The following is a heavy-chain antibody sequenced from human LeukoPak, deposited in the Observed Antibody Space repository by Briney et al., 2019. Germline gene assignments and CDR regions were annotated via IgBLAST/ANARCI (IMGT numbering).Heavy chain of an antibody. CDR2: ISSSSSYA. V-gene: IGHV3-11*06. J-gene: IGHJ4*02. CDR1: GFTFSDYY. D-gene: IGHD3-10*01. CDR3: AREAAYGSGSNIFDY. Sequence: GGSLRLSCAASGFTFSDYYMSWIRQAPGKGLEWVSYISSSSSYANYADSVKGRFTISRDNAKNSLYLQMNSLRAEDTAVYYCAREAAYGSGSNIFDYWGQGTLVTVSS.